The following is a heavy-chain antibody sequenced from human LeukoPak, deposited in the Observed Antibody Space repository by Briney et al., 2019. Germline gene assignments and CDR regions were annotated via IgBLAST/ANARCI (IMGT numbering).Heavy chain of an antibody. D-gene: IGHD3/OR15-3a*01. CDR3: ARMYDFWSGYGYYYYYYMDV. J-gene: IGHJ6*03. V-gene: IGHV1-69*13. CDR1: GGTFSSYA. CDR2: IIPIFGTA. Sequence: SVKVSCKASGGTFSSYAISWVRQAPGQGLEWMGGIIPIFGTANYAQKFQGRVTITADESTSTAYMELSSLRSEDTAVYYCARMYDFWSGYGYYYYYYMDVWGKGTTVTVSS.